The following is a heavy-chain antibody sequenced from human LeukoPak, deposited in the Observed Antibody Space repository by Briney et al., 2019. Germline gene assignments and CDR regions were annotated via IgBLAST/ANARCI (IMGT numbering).Heavy chain of an antibody. D-gene: IGHD6-19*01. CDR2: ISSNGGGT. V-gene: IGHV3-64D*08. J-gene: IGHJ4*02. CDR1: GFTFSNYP. Sequence: GGSLKLSCSVSGFTFSNYPMHWVRHTPGKELEYVSAISSNGGGTYYAAPVKGRFTISRDNSENTLYLQMSSLSGEDTAMFYCVKGSGTGWYGYWGQGTLVTVSS. CDR3: VKGSGTGWYGY.